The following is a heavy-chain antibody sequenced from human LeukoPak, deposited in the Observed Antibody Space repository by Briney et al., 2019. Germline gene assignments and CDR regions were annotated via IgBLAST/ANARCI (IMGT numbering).Heavy chain of an antibody. CDR2: IKQDGSEK. Sequence: GGSLRLSCAASGFTFNSNWMSWVRQAPGKGLEWVANIKQDGSEKYYVDSVKGRFTISRDNAKNSLSLQMNSLRAEDTAVYYCARDKYYDRYFDSWGKGTLVTVSS. V-gene: IGHV3-7*01. CDR1: GFTFNSNW. D-gene: IGHD3-22*01. CDR3: ARDKYYDRYFDS. J-gene: IGHJ4*02.